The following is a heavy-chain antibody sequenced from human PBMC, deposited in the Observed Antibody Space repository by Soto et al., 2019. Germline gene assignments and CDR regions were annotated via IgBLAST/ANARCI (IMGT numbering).Heavy chain of an antibody. CDR3: AKDLVRVVVAATSYYYYYGMDV. D-gene: IGHD2-15*01. J-gene: IGHJ6*02. Sequence: QVQLVESGGGVVQPGRSLRLSCAASGFTFSSYGMHWVRQAPGKGLEWVAVISYDGSNKYYADSVKGRFTISRDNSKNTLYLQMNSLRAEDTAVYYCAKDLVRVVVAATSYYYYYGMDVWGQGTTVTVSS. CDR1: GFTFSSYG. CDR2: ISYDGSNK. V-gene: IGHV3-30*18.